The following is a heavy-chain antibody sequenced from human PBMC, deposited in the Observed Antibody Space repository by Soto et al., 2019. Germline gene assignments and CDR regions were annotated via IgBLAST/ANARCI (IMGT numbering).Heavy chain of an antibody. Sequence: PGGALRLSCAASGFTVISNCMSWVRQAPGKGLEWVAVIWYDGSNKYYADSVKGRFTISRDNSKNTLYLQMNSLRAEDTAVYYCARTSFLAAAGHYRVVDYWGQGTLVTVSS. V-gene: IGHV3-33*08. CDR2: IWYDGSNK. CDR1: GFTVISNC. D-gene: IGHD6-13*01. CDR3: ARTSFLAAAGHYRVVDY. J-gene: IGHJ4*02.